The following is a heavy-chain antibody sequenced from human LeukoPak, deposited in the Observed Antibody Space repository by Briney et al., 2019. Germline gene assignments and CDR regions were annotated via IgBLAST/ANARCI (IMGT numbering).Heavy chain of an antibody. J-gene: IGHJ4*02. Sequence: GGSLRLSCAAPGLTFSSYAMSWVRQAPGKGLEWVSSISGSGGSTYYADSVKGRFTISRDNSKNTLYLQMNSLRAEDTAVYYCAKDRQLWFLYYFDYWGQGTLVTVSS. V-gene: IGHV3-23*01. CDR1: GLTFSSYA. D-gene: IGHD5-18*01. CDR2: ISGSGGST. CDR3: AKDRQLWFLYYFDY.